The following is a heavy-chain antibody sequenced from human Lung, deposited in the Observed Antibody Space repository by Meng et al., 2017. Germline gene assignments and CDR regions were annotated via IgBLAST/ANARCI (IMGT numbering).Heavy chain of an antibody. CDR3: ARPKQANWYFDL. Sequence: QVRLQQWCAGLLKPSATLSRTCAVYGGSFSGYYWSWIRQPPGKGLEWIGEINHSGSTNYNPSLKSRVTISVDTSKNQLSLKLSSVTAADTAVYYCARPKQANWYFDLWGRGTLVTVSS. D-gene: IGHD1/OR15-1a*01. V-gene: IGHV4-34*01. CDR2: INHSGST. J-gene: IGHJ2*01. CDR1: GGSFSGYY.